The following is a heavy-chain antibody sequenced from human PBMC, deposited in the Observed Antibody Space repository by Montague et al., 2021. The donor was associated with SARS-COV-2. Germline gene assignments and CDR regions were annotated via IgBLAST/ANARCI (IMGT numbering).Heavy chain of an antibody. V-gene: IGHV3-33*01. CDR2: MWYDGGDK. CDR3: VWEYDTNGYYYYGIDV. Sequence: SLRLSCAASGFTLSNYGIHWVRQAPGKGLEWVAVMWYDGGDKYYADSVKGRFTKSRDKSKNAVYQQMSSLSVAETAVYYWVWEYDTNGYYYYGIDVLGQGTTVTVPS. CDR1: GFTLSNYG. D-gene: IGHD2-8*01. J-gene: IGHJ6*02.